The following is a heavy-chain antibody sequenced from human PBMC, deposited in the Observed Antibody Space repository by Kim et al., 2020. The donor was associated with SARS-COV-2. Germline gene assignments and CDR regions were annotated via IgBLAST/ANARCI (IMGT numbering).Heavy chain of an antibody. Sequence: SETLSLTCAVYGGSFSGYYWSWIRQPPGKGLEWIGEINHSGSTNYNPSLKSRVTISVDTSKNQFSLKLSSVTAADTAVYYCARGQNIGLYSYYYYGMDVWGQGTTVTVSS. V-gene: IGHV4-34*01. CDR3: ARGQNIGLYSYYYYGMDV. CDR2: INHSGST. J-gene: IGHJ6*02. CDR1: GGSFSGYY.